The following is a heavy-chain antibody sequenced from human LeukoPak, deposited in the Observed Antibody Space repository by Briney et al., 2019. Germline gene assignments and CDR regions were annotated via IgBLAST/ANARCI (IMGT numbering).Heavy chain of an antibody. Sequence: GGSLRLSCAASGFTFSSYGMHWVRQAPGKGLGWVAAIWFDGSVKHYSDAVKGRFTISRDNSLNTLHLQMNSLRVEDTAVYYCAKDTAVQFLEPAFWGQGTLVTVSS. J-gene: IGHJ4*02. D-gene: IGHD3-3*01. CDR3: AKDTAVQFLEPAF. V-gene: IGHV3-33*06. CDR1: GFTFSSYG. CDR2: IWFDGSVK.